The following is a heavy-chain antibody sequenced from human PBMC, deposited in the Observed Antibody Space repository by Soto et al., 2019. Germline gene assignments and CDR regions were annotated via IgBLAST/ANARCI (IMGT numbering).Heavy chain of an antibody. V-gene: IGHV4-31*03. J-gene: IGHJ5*02. CDR2: IYYSGST. Sequence: QVQLQESGPGLVKPSQTLSLTCTVSGGSISSGGYYWSWIRQHPGKGLEWIGYIYYSGSTYYNPSPKSRVNISVDTSKNQFSLKLSSVTAADTAVYYCARDHAGYCSGGSCPSDWFDPWGQGTLVTVSS. CDR1: GGSISSGGYY. CDR3: ARDHAGYCSGGSCPSDWFDP. D-gene: IGHD2-15*01.